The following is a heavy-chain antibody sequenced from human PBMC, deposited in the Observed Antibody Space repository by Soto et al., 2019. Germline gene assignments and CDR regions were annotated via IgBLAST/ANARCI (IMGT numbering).Heavy chain of an antibody. CDR2: IKSKTDGGTT. D-gene: IGHD3-9*01. V-gene: IGHV3-15*07. CDR3: TTDKEDYWGHYDILSGSLYAFDI. Sequence: KPGGSLRLSCAASGFTFSNAWMNWVRQAPGKGLEWVGRIKSKTDGGTTDYAAPVKGRFTISRDDSKNTLYLQMNSLKTEDAAVYYCTTDKEDYWGHYDILSGSLYAFDIWGQGTMVTVSS. CDR1: GFTFSNAW. J-gene: IGHJ3*02.